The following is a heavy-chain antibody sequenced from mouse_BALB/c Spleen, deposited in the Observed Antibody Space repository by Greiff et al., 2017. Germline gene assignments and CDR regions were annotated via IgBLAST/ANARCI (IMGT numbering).Heavy chain of an antibody. CDR1: GYTFTSYW. CDR3: ARWGGAMDY. V-gene: IGHV1S81*02. CDR2: INPSNGRT. Sequence: QVQLQQPGAELVKPGASVKLSCKASGYTFTSYWMHWVKQRPGQGLEWIGEINPSNGRTNYNEKFKSKATLTVDKSSSTAYMQLSSLTSEDSAVYYCARWGGAMDYWGQGTSVTVSS. J-gene: IGHJ4*01.